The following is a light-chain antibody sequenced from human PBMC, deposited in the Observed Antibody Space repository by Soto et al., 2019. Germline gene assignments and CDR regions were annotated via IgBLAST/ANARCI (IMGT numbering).Light chain of an antibody. V-gene: IGKV3-20*01. Sequence: EIVLTQSAGTLSLSPGERATLSCRASQTVSGSYLAWFQQKPGQAPRLLIYAASTRAAGVPDRFSGSGSGTAFSLTINRLEPEDFAVYYCQHYGPVPCTFGQGTKVEIK. CDR1: QTVSGSY. CDR3: QHYGPVPCT. J-gene: IGKJ1*01. CDR2: AAS.